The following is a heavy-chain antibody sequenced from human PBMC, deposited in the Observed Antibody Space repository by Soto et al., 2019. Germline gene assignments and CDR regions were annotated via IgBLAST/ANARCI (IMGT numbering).Heavy chain of an antibody. V-gene: IGHV4-4*07. Sequence: SETLSLTCSVSGVSMRNSYWTWIRQSAGKGLGWIGRISTSGNTNYNPSLNSRLTMSVDTSKNQVSLKLTSVTAADTAVYYCARGGGVPALGDPWGQGTLVTVSS. CDR1: GVSMRNSY. D-gene: IGHD3-16*01. J-gene: IGHJ5*02. CDR3: ARGGGVPALGDP. CDR2: ISTSGNT.